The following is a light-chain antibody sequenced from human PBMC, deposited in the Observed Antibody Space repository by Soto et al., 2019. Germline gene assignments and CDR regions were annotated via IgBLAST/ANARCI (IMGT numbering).Light chain of an antibody. J-gene: IGLJ2*01. CDR1: RSNIENNY. CDR2: DNN. CDR3: VTWDNILGAV. Sequence: QSVLTQPPSVSAAPGQKVTISCSGSRSNIENNYVSWYQQLPGTAPQLLIYDNNKRASGIPDRFSASKSGTSATLGITALQSGDEADYYCVTWDNILGAVFGGGTKVTV. V-gene: IGLV1-51*01.